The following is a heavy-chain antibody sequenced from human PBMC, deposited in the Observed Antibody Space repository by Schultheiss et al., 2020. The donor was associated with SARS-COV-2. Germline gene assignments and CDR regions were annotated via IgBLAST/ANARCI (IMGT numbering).Heavy chain of an antibody. D-gene: IGHD1-26*01. V-gene: IGHV4-59*01. Sequence: SETLSLTCTVSGGSISSYYWSWIRQPPGKGLEWIGYIYYSGSTNYNPSLKSRFTISVDTSKNQFSLKLSSVTAADTAVYYCARGGVGATTVFDYWGQGTLVTVSS. CDR3: ARGGVGATTVFDY. CDR1: GGSISSYY. J-gene: IGHJ4*02. CDR2: IYYSGST.